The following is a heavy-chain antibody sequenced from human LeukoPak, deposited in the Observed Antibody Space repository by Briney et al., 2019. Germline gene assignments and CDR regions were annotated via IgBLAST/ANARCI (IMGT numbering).Heavy chain of an antibody. V-gene: IGHV1-69*05. Sequence: SVKVSCKASGGTFSSYAISWVRQAPGQGLEWMGRIIPIFGTANYAQKFQGRVTITTDESTSTAYMELSSLRSEDTAVYYCARGETAMVTNWFDPWGQGTLVTVSS. D-gene: IGHD5-18*01. CDR2: IIPIFGTA. CDR3: ARGETAMVTNWFDP. J-gene: IGHJ5*02. CDR1: GGTFSSYA.